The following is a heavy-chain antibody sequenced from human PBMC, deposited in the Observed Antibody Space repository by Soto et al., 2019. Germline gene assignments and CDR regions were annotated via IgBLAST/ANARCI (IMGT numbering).Heavy chain of an antibody. D-gene: IGHD3-10*01. Sequence: SETLSLTCTVSGGSISSGGYYWSWIRHHPGKGLEWIGYIYYSGSTYYNPSLKSRVTISVDTSKNQFSLKLSSVTAADTAVYYCARGLWSDFERHGMDVWGQGTTVTVSS. CDR3: ARGLWSDFERHGMDV. V-gene: IGHV4-31*03. J-gene: IGHJ6*02. CDR2: IYYSGST. CDR1: GGSISSGGYY.